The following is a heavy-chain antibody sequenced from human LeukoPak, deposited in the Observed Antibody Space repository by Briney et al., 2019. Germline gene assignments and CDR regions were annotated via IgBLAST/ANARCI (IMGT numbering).Heavy chain of an antibody. CDR3: ARHTGGRIGYCSSGSCPGWFDP. D-gene: IGHD2-15*01. CDR1: GGSISSSTYY. V-gene: IGHV4-39*01. Sequence: SETLSLTCTVSGGSISSSTYYWGWIRQPPGKGLEWIGTIYHSGSTYYDPSLKSRVTIAVDTSKNQFSLKLSSMTAADAAVYYCARHTGGRIGYCSSGSCPGWFDPWGQGTLVTVSS. J-gene: IGHJ5*02. CDR2: IYHSGST.